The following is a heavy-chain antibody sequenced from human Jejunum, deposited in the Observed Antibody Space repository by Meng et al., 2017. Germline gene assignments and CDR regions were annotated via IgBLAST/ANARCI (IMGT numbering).Heavy chain of an antibody. CDR2: IHHSGIT. CDR1: GDSVTSGSYH. J-gene: IGHJ4*02. D-gene: IGHD4-17*01. Sequence: QVQLQESGPGLVKPSQTLSLACTVSGDSVTSGSYHWSWIRPPPGKGLEWIGYIHHSGITYYNPSLRSRLLISIDTSKRQLSLTLNSVTAADTALYYCARRAHIGDPPRWGQGTLVTVSS. CDR3: ARRAHIGDPPR. V-gene: IGHV4-30-4*01.